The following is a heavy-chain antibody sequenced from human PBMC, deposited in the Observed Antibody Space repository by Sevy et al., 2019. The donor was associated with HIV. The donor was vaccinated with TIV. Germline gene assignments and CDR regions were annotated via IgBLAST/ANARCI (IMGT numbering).Heavy chain of an antibody. CDR1: GYSISSGYY. J-gene: IGHJ4*02. CDR3: ARHGGIQWDLRGVGNFDY. D-gene: IGHD1-26*01. Sequence: SETLSLTCAVSGYSISSGYYWGWIRQPPGKGLEWIGSIYHSGSTYYNPSLKSRVTISVDTSKIQFSLKLSSVTAADTAVYYCARHGGIQWDLRGVGNFDYWGQGTLVTVSS. CDR2: IYHSGST. V-gene: IGHV4-38-2*01.